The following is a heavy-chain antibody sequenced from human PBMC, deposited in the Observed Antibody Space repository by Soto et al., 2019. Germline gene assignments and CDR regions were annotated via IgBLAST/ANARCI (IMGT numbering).Heavy chain of an antibody. J-gene: IGHJ6*02. CDR2: ISASGGST. CDR1: GFTFSTYA. CDR3: AKDLRTSTNYNYGMDV. V-gene: IGHV3-23*01. Sequence: EVQLLESGGGLVQPGGSLRLSCAASGFTFSTYAMSWVRQAPGKGLEWVSVISASGGSTFYADSVKGRFTVSRDNSRNTLYLQVISLRVEDTAVYYCAKDLRTSTNYNYGMDVWGQGTTVTGSS.